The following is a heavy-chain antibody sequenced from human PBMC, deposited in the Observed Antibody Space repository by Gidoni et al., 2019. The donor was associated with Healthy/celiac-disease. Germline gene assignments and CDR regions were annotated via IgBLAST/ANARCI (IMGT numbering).Heavy chain of an antibody. CDR1: GFTFRSYS. CDR2: ISSSSSYI. V-gene: IGHV3-21*01. D-gene: IGHD6-13*01. J-gene: IGHJ4*02. Sequence: EVQLVESGGGLVKPGGSLSLSCAASGFTFRSYSMNWVRQAPGKGLEWVSSISSSSSYIYYADSVKGRFTISRDNAKNSLYLQMNSLRAEDTAVYYCAREVSSSWSRDYFDYWGQGTLVTVSS. CDR3: AREVSSSWSRDYFDY.